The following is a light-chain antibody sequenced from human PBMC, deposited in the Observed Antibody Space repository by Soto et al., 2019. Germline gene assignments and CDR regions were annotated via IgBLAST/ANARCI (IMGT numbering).Light chain of an antibody. CDR1: QSVSTY. J-gene: IGKJ2*01. V-gene: IGKV3-11*01. CDR2: DVS. CDR3: QQRYT. Sequence: EIVLTQSPATLSLSPGERATLSCRASQSVSTYLAWYQQKPGQATRLLIYDVSNRATGIPSRFSGSGSGTDFTLTISSLEPEDFAVYYCQQRYTFGQGTKLEIK.